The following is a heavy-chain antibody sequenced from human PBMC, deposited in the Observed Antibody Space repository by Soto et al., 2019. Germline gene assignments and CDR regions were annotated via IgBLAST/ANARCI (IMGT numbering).Heavy chain of an antibody. D-gene: IGHD3-3*01. CDR2: INPSGGST. CDR1: GYTFTSYY. Sequence: ASVKVSCKASGYTFTSYYMHWVRQAPGQGLEWMGIINPSGGSTSYAQKFQGRVTMTRDTSTSTVYMELGSLRSEDTAVYYCARMVTIFGVKYGMDVWGQGTTVTVS. CDR3: ARMVTIFGVKYGMDV. V-gene: IGHV1-46*01. J-gene: IGHJ6*02.